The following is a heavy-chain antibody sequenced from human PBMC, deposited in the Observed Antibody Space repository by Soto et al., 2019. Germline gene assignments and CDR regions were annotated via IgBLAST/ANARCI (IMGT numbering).Heavy chain of an antibody. CDR2: IYYSGST. D-gene: IGHD6-19*01. J-gene: IGHJ4*02. CDR1: GGSISSYY. CDR3: ARTRIVGIAVFFDY. Sequence: ETLSLTCTVSGGSISSYYWSWIRQPPGKGLEWIGYIYYSGSTNYNPSLKSRVTISVDTSKNQFSLKLSSVTAADTAVYYCARTRIVGIAVFFDYWGQGTLVTVSS. V-gene: IGHV4-59*01.